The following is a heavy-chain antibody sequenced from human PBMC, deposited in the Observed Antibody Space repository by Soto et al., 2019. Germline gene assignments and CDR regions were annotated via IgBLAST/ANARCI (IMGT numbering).Heavy chain of an antibody. D-gene: IGHD5-18*01. Sequence: HVELVQSGADVKKPGASVTISCKASGYTFTDYALHWVRQAPGQRLEWMGWMNAGVGNTLYSQKFQGRITITRHTSASTAYMELNSLKSEDMAIYYCARDTGYTFGSLNYWGPGTLVTVSS. CDR2: MNAGVGNT. CDR1: GYTFTDYA. CDR3: ARDTGYTFGSLNY. J-gene: IGHJ4*02. V-gene: IGHV1-3*01.